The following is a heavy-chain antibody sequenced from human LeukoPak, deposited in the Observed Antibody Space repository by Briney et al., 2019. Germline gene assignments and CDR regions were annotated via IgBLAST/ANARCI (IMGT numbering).Heavy chain of an antibody. V-gene: IGHV4-59*08. Sequence: PSETLSLTCTASGGSISSYYWSWIRQPPGKGLEWIGYIYYSGSTNYNPSLKSRVTISVDTSKNQFSLKLSSVTAADTAVYYCARLSYYDSSGYYGTHYYYYGMDLWGQGTTVTVSS. CDR1: GGSISSYY. D-gene: IGHD3-22*01. CDR2: IYYSGST. CDR3: ARLSYYDSSGYYGTHYYYYGMDL. J-gene: IGHJ6*02.